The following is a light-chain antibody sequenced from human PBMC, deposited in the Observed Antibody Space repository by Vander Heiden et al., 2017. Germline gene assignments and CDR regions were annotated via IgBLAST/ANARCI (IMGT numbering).Light chain of an antibody. CDR1: SSNIGNNS. V-gene: IGLV1-51*02. CDR3: GTWDSSLRVYV. Sequence: QSVLTQAPSASAAPGQKVTISCSGSSSNIGNNSVSWYQQLPGPAPKLLIYENNKRPSGIPDRFSGSKSGTSATLGITGLPTGDEADYYCGTWDSSLRVYVFGSGTKVTVL. CDR2: ENN. J-gene: IGLJ1*01.